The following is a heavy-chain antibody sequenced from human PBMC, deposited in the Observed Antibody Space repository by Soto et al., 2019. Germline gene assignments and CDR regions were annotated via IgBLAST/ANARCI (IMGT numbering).Heavy chain of an antibody. CDR3: ARDVARTGVVGFDY. V-gene: IGHV1-3*01. Sequence: QVQLVQSGAEVKKPGASVKVSCKASGYTFTSYAMHWVRQAPGQRLEWMGWINAGNGNTKYSQKFQGRVTITRDTSTSTAYMELSSLRSEDTAVYYCARDVARTGVVGFDYWGQGTLVTVSS. CDR1: GYTFTSYA. J-gene: IGHJ4*02. D-gene: IGHD2-15*01. CDR2: INAGNGNT.